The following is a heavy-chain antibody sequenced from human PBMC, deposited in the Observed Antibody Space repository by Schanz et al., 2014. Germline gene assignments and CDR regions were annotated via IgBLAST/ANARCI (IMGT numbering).Heavy chain of an antibody. CDR2: IIGCGGST. J-gene: IGHJ1*01. Sequence: EVQLVESGGGLVQPGGSLRLSCGSSGFTFSPYWMHWVRQAPGKGLVWVSTIIGCGGSTYYADSVKGRFTISGDSSKYTMYLPMNTLIADDTAVYYCARPTLWFGDIYFQPWGQGTLVTVSS. D-gene: IGHD3-10*01. CDR3: ARPTLWFGDIYFQP. V-gene: IGHV3-74*01. CDR1: GFTFSPYW.